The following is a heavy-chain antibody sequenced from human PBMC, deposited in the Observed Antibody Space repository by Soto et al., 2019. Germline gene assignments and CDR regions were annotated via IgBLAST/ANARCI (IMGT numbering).Heavy chain of an antibody. CDR2: ISYDGSNK. Sequence: GGSLRLSCAASGFTFSSYAMHWVRQAPGKGLEWVAVISYDGSNKYYAGSVKGRFTISRDNSKNTLYLQMNSLRAEDTAVYYCAREDTAMVFSYYYGMDVWGQGTTVTVSS. CDR3: AREDTAMVFSYYYGMDV. J-gene: IGHJ6*02. CDR1: GFTFSSYA. V-gene: IGHV3-30-3*01. D-gene: IGHD5-18*01.